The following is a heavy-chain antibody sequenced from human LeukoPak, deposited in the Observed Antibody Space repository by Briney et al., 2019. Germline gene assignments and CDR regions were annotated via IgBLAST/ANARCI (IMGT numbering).Heavy chain of an antibody. D-gene: IGHD5-18*01. CDR1: GGSISSYY. Sequence: SETLSLTCTVSGGSISSYYWSWIRQPPGKGLEWIGYIYCSGGTNYNPSLKSRVTISVDTSKNQFSLKLRSVTAADTAVYYCARTTEGGYTYDYFYYYYMDVWGKGATVTISS. CDR3: ARTTEGGYTYDYFYYYYMDV. CDR2: IYCSGGT. V-gene: IGHV4-59*01. J-gene: IGHJ6*03.